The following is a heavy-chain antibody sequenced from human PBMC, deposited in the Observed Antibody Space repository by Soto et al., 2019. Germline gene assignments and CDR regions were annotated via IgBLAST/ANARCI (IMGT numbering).Heavy chain of an antibody. D-gene: IGHD2-15*01. V-gene: IGHV3-74*01. J-gene: IGHJ6*02. Sequence: VELVESGGGIVQPGGSLRLSCVGTGLTFSTYWMHCVRQDPVRGLAWVSRIRTDGSDSDYADSVKGPFTISRDNGKKTLFLHMDRLRADDTAGYDCARGGVPVVGLDVWGQGTTVTVSS. CDR2: IRTDGSDS. CDR1: GLTFSTYW. CDR3: ARGGVPVVGLDV.